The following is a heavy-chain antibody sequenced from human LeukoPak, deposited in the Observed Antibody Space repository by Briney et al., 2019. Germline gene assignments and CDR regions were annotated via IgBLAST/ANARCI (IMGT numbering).Heavy chain of an antibody. J-gene: IGHJ3*02. CDR2: IYYSGST. V-gene: IGHV4-39*01. CDR1: GGSISSSSYY. CDR3: AFFRYSSGYDAFDI. Sequence: SETLSLTCTVSGGSISSSSYYWGWIRQPPGKGPEWIGSIYYSGSTYYNPSLKSRVTISVDTSKNQFSLKLSSVTAADTAVYYCAFFRYSSGYDAFDIWGQGTMVTVSS. D-gene: IGHD6-19*01.